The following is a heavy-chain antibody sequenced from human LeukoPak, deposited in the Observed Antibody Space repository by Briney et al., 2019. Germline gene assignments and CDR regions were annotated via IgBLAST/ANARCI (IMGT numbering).Heavy chain of an antibody. Sequence: PSETLSLTCMVSGGSIRPYYWSCIRQPPRSGLEWSAYIYYSGITSYNPSLKSRVAISVDTSNNEVSLKLSYVTAADTDVYYCARHGYCSGGSCYWDYWGQGTLVTVSS. CDR3: ARHGYCSGGSCYWDY. J-gene: IGHJ4*02. V-gene: IGHV4-59*08. D-gene: IGHD2-15*01. CDR1: GGSIRPYY. CDR2: IYYSGIT.